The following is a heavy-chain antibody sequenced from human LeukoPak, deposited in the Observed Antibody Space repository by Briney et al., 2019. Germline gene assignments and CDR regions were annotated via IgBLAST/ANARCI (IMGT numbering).Heavy chain of an antibody. Sequence: GGSLRLSCAASGFTFSSYSMNWVCQAPGKGLEWVSSISSSSSYIYYADSVKGRFTISRDNAKNSLYLQMYSLRAEDTAVYYCARVSTAVSLAIDYWGQGTLVTVSS. CDR3: ARVSTAVSLAIDY. J-gene: IGHJ4*02. CDR1: GFTFSSYS. V-gene: IGHV3-21*06. D-gene: IGHD6-13*01. CDR2: ISSSSSYI.